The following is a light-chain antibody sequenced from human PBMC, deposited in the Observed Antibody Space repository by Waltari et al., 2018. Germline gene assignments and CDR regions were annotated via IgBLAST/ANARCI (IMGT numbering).Light chain of an antibody. CDR3: LQSYTTPLT. V-gene: IGKV1-39*01. Sequence: DIQMTQSPSSLSASVGDRVTITCRASRAITNYVNWYQQRPGLAPKLLIYAASTLQGGVPTRFSGSGSGTDFTLTISSLQPEDFAAYYCLQSYTTPLTFGGGTKVEIK. J-gene: IGKJ4*01. CDR1: RAITNY. CDR2: AAS.